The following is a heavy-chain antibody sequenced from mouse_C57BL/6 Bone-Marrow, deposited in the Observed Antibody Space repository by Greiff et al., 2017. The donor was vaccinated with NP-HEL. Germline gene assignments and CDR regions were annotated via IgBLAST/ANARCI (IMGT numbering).Heavy chain of an antibody. CDR2: ISYDGSN. D-gene: IGHD2-4*01. CDR3: ARYYDYDFSYWYFDV. V-gene: IGHV3-6*01. Sequence: EVKLMESGPGLVKPSQSLSLTCSVTGYSITSGYYWNWIRQFPGNKLEWMGYISYDGSNNYNPSLKNRISITRDTSKNQFFLKLNSVTTEDTATYYCARYYDYDFSYWYFDVWGTGTTVTVSS. CDR1: GYSITSGYY. J-gene: IGHJ1*03.